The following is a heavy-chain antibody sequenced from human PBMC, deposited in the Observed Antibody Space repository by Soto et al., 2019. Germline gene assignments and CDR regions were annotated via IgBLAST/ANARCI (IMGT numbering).Heavy chain of an antibody. V-gene: IGHV3-74*01. J-gene: IGHJ6*02. Sequence: EVQLVESGGGLVQPGGSLRLSCAASGFIFNSYWMHWVRQAPGKGLVWVSRINTDESSRSYADSVKGRFTISRDNAKNTLYLQMNSLRDEDTAVYFCARDRVPQLGYYGMDVWGQGTTVTVSS. CDR3: ARDRVPQLGYYGMDV. CDR1: GFIFNSYW. D-gene: IGHD2-2*01. CDR2: INTDESSR.